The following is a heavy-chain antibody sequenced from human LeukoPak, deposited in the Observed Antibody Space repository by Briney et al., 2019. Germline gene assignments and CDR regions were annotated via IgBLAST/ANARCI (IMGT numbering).Heavy chain of an antibody. Sequence: PGGSLRLSCAASGFTFSSYAMSWVRQAPGKGLEWVSAISGSGGSTYYADSVKGRFTISRDNSKNTLYLQMNSLRAEDTVVYYCAKDRRYDFWSGPGDHWFDPWGQGTLVTVSS. CDR2: ISGSGGST. J-gene: IGHJ5*02. D-gene: IGHD3-3*01. CDR1: GFTFSSYA. CDR3: AKDRRYDFWSGPGDHWFDP. V-gene: IGHV3-23*01.